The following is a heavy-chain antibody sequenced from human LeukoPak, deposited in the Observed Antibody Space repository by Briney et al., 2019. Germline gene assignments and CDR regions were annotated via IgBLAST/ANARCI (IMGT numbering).Heavy chain of an antibody. Sequence: GGSLRPSCAASGFTFSSYAMSWVRQAPGKGLEWVSAISGSGGSTYYADSVKGRFTISRDNSKNTLYLQMNSLRAEDTAVYYCAKVYYYDSSGYTDAFDIWGQGTMVTVSS. V-gene: IGHV3-23*01. CDR3: AKVYYYDSSGYTDAFDI. CDR2: ISGSGGST. CDR1: GFTFSSYA. D-gene: IGHD3-22*01. J-gene: IGHJ3*02.